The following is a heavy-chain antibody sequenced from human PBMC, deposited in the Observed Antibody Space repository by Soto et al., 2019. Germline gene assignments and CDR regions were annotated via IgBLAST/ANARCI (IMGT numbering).Heavy chain of an antibody. V-gene: IGHV1-69*13. J-gene: IGHJ4*02. CDR2: IIPIFGTA. CDR3: ASETYYDILTGYFSYFDY. Sequence: SVKVSCKASGGTFSSYAISWVRQAPGQGLEWMGGIIPIFGTANYAQKFQGRVTITADESTSTAYMELSSLRSEDTAVYYCASETYYDILTGYFSYFDYWGQRTLVTVSS. CDR1: GGTFSSYA. D-gene: IGHD3-9*01.